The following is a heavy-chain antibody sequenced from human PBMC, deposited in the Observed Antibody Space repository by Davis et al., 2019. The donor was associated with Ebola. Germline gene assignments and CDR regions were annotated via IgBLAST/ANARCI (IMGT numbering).Heavy chain of an antibody. CDR1: GFTFSNYW. D-gene: IGHD2/OR15-2a*01. CDR3: ARANPLSGYSFDY. CDR2: INRDESGT. Sequence: HTGGSLRLSCAASGFTFSNYWMYWVRQAPGKGLVWVSRINRDESGTTYADSVKGRFTISRDNAKNMLYLQMDSLRVEDTAVYYCARANPLSGYSFDYWGQGTLVTVSS. J-gene: IGHJ4*02. V-gene: IGHV3-74*01.